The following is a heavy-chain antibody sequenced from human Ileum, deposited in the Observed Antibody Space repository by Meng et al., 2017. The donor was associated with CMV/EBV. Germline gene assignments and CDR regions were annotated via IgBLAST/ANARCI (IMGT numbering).Heavy chain of an antibody. V-gene: IGHV3-23*01. D-gene: IGHD3-16*01. J-gene: IGHJ5*02. CDR3: AKSTVDDYSYYES. CDR2: ITGIGGVT. Sequence: GESLKISCAASGFVFGNYAMTWVRQPPGKGLEWVSRITGIGGVTNYADSVNGRFTISRDNSKNTLYLQMSSLRAEDSAVYYCAKSTVDDYSYYESWGQGTLVTVSS. CDR1: GFVFGNYA.